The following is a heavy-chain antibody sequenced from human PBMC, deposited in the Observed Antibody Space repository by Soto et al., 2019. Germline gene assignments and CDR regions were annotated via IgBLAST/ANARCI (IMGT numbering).Heavy chain of an antibody. CDR2: ISGSGGST. V-gene: IGHV3-23*01. Sequence: GGSLRLSCAASGFTFSSYAMSWVRQAPGKGLEWVSAISGSGGSTYYADSVKGRFTISRDNSKNTLYLQMNSLRAEDTAVYYCAITPNYYDSSGYYGITANWFDPWGQGTLVTVSS. CDR3: AITPNYYDSSGYYGITANWFDP. J-gene: IGHJ5*02. CDR1: GFTFSSYA. D-gene: IGHD3-22*01.